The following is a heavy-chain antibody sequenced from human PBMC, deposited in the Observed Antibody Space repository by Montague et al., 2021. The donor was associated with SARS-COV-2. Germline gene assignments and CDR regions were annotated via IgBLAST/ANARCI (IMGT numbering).Heavy chain of an antibody. V-gene: IGHV4-34*01. J-gene: IGHJ6*02. CDR1: GGSFSGYY. D-gene: IGHD2-15*01. Sequence: SETLSLTCAVYGGSFSGYYWSWIRQPPGKGLEWIGEINHSGSTNSNPPPKSRVPITVDMSKNQYPLKLSSVTAAATAVYYCARGSGCGGGSCYSEWDPHYYYGMDVWGQGTTVTVSS. CDR3: ARGSGCGGGSCYSEWDPHYYYGMDV. CDR2: INHSGST.